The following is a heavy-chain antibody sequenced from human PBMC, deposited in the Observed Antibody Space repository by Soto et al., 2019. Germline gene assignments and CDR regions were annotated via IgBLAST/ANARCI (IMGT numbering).Heavy chain of an antibody. CDR2: ISAYNGNT. J-gene: IGHJ6*02. CDR1: GYTFTSYG. D-gene: IGHD3-3*01. Sequence: ASVKVSCKASGYTFTSYGISWVRQAPGQGLEWMGWISAYNGNTNYAQKLQGRVTMTTDTTTRTAYTELRSLRSDDTAVYYCARYTDYVFLSVYQVPPPYYYYGMDVWGQGTTVTVSS. V-gene: IGHV1-18*04. CDR3: ARYTDYVFLSVYQVPPPYYYYGMDV.